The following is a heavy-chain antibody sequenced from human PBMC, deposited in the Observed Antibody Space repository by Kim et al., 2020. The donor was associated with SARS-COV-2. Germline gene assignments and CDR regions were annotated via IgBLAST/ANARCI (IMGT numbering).Heavy chain of an antibody. Sequence: SVKGRFTISRDNAKNSLYLQMNSLRAEDTAVYYCARDPSIAAAGTSDFDYWGQGTLVTVSS. D-gene: IGHD6-13*01. J-gene: IGHJ4*02. CDR3: ARDPSIAAAGTSDFDY. V-gene: IGHV3-21*01.